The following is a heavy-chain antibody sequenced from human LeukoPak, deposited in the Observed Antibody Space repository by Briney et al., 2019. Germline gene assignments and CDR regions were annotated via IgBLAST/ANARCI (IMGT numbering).Heavy chain of an antibody. CDR3: ARQYISGQWYFDY. Sequence: PGGSLRLSCAASGFTFRSHALHWVRQAPGKGLEWVAVISSDGSYRYYADSVKGRFTISRDNSKNTLYLQMNSLIPEDTAVYYCARQYISGQWYFDYWGQGTLVTVSS. CDR2: ISSDGSYR. V-gene: IGHV3-30*04. J-gene: IGHJ4*02. D-gene: IGHD6-19*01. CDR1: GFTFRSHA.